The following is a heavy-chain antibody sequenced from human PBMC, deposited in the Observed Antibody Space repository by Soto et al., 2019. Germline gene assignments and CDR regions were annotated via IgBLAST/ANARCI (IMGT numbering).Heavy chain of an antibody. CDR2: IRNKVDSYRT. J-gene: IGHJ4*02. Sequence: EVQLVESGGGLVQPGGSLKLSCAASGLTFSASAMHWVRQAPGKGLEWVGRIRNKVDSYRTVYAAPVNGRFTISRDDSKNMAYLQMNSLTTEDTAVYYCCRHDPRWGSCDYWGQGTRVTVSS. CDR1: GLTFSASA. D-gene: IGHD2-21*01. CDR3: CRHDPRWGSCDY. V-gene: IGHV3-73*02.